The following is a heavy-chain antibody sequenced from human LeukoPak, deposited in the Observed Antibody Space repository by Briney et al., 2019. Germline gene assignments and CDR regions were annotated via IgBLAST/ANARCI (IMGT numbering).Heavy chain of an antibody. CDR1: GFTVSSNY. V-gene: IGHV3-48*01. J-gene: IGHJ5*02. Sequence: QSGGSLRLSCAASGFTVSSNYMSWVRQAPGKGLEWVSYISSSSSNMYYADSVKGRFTISRDSAKNSLYLQMNSLRAEDTALYYCAKDSALALAAAGFHWFDPWGQGTLVTVSS. CDR3: AKDSALALAAAGFHWFDP. CDR2: ISSSSSNM. D-gene: IGHD6-13*01.